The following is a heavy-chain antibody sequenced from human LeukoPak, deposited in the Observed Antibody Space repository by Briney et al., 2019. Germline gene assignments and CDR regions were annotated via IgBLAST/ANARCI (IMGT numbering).Heavy chain of an antibody. CDR2: INPNSGGT. D-gene: IGHD2-21*01. J-gene: IGHJ3*02. V-gene: IGHV1-2*02. CDR3: ASNIVTGAFDI. CDR1: GYTFTSYG. Sequence: ASVKVSCKASGYTFTSYGISWVRQAPGQGLEWMGWINPNSGGTNYAQKFQGRVTMTRDTSISTAYMELSRLRSDDTAVYYCASNIVTGAFDIWGQGTMVTVSS.